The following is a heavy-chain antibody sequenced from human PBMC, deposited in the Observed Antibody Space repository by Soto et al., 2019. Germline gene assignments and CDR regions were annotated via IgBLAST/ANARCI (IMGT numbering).Heavy chain of an antibody. CDR2: IYHSGST. Sequence: SATLSLTCAVSGYPISSGYYWGWIRQPPGKGLEWIGSIYHSGSTYYNPSLKSRVTISVDTSKNQFSLKLSSVTAADTAVYYCARDLRYFDWFFDYWGQGTLVTVSS. V-gene: IGHV4-38-2*02. J-gene: IGHJ4*02. CDR3: ARDLRYFDWFFDY. CDR1: GYPISSGYY. D-gene: IGHD3-9*01.